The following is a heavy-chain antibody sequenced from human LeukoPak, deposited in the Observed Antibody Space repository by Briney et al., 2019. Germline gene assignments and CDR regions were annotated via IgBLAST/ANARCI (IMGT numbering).Heavy chain of an antibody. J-gene: IGHJ4*02. CDR3: AKDYGSGSYWFDY. CDR2: IRYDGSNK. V-gene: IGHV3-30*02. D-gene: IGHD3-10*01. Sequence: GGPLRLSCAASGFTFSSYGMHWVRQAPGKGLEWVAFIRYDGSNKYYADSVKGRFTISRDNSKNTLYLQMNSLRAEDTAVYYCAKDYGSGSYWFDYWGQGTLVTVSS. CDR1: GFTFSSYG.